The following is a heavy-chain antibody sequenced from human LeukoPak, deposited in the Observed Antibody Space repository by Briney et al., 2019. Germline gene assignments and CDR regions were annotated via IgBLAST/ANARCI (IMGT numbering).Heavy chain of an antibody. J-gene: IGHJ4*02. V-gene: IGHV4-34*01. CDR2: INHRGNT. CDR3: ARHGRTDIAVAGIRGFDC. Sequence: SETLSLTCAVYGGSFSGYYWSWLRQPPGRGLEWIGEINHRGNTIDKPSLKRRVTISVDTSKSQLSLKLSSVSAADTAVYYCARHGRTDIAVAGIRGFDCWGQGTLVTVSS. D-gene: IGHD6-19*01. CDR1: GGSFSGYY.